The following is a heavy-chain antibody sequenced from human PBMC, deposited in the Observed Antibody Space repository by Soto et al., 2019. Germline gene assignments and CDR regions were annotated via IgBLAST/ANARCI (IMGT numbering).Heavy chain of an antibody. J-gene: IGHJ6*02. CDR1: GGTFSSYA. V-gene: IGHV1-69*06. Sequence: GASVKVSCKASGGTFSSYAISWVRQAPGQGLEWMGGIIPIFGTANYAQKFQGRVTITADKSTSTACMELSSLRSEDTAVCYCARGELAAGGYYYGMDVWGQGTTVTVSS. CDR2: IIPIFGTA. CDR3: ARGELAAGGYYYGMDV. D-gene: IGHD6-13*01.